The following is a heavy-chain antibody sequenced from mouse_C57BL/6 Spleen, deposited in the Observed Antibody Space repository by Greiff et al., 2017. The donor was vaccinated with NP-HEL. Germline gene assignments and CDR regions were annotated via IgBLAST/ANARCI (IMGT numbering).Heavy chain of an antibody. CDR1: GYTFTSYW. CDR2: IDPSDSYT. CDR3: VSSCYDKTLGAMDD. Sequence: QVQLQQPGAELVMPGASVKLSCKASGYTFTSYWMHWVKQRPGQGLEWIGEIDPSDSYTNYNQKFKGKSTLTVDKSSSTAYMQLSSLTSEDSAVYYCVSSCYDKTLGAMDDWGQGTSVTVSS. J-gene: IGHJ4*01. D-gene: IGHD2-10*01. V-gene: IGHV1-69*01.